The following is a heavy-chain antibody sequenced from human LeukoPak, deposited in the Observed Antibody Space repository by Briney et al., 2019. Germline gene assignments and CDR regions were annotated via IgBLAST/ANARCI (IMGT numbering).Heavy chain of an antibody. Sequence: GGSLRLSCAASGFTFSSYSMNWVRQAPGKGLEWVSSISSSSSYIYYADSVKGRFTISRDNAKNSLYLQMNSLRAEDTAVYYCARDILTRIGRSGFDYWGQGTLVTVSS. D-gene: IGHD3-9*01. CDR3: ARDILTRIGRSGFDY. CDR1: GFTFSSYS. J-gene: IGHJ4*02. V-gene: IGHV3-21*01. CDR2: ISSSSSYI.